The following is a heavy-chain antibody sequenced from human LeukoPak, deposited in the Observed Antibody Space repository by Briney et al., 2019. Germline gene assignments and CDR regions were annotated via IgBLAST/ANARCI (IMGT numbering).Heavy chain of an antibody. Sequence: LPGGSLKLSCAASGFTFSGSAMHWVRQASGKGLEWVGRIRSKANSYATAYAASVKGRFTISRDDSKNTAYLQMNSLKTEDTAVYYCTSRIVVVPAANKTSSDYWGQGTLVTVSS. D-gene: IGHD2-2*01. CDR1: GFTFSGSA. V-gene: IGHV3-73*01. CDR2: IRSKANSYAT. J-gene: IGHJ4*02. CDR3: TSRIVVVPAANKTSSDY.